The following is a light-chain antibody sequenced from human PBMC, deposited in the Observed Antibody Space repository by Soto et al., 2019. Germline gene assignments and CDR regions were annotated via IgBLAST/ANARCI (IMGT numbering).Light chain of an antibody. CDR2: AAS. J-gene: IGKJ1*01. CDR3: QQYYSYPRS. CDR1: QGISSY. Sequence: AIRMTQSPSSFSASTGDRVTITCRASQGISSYVAWYQQQPGKAPKLLIYAASTLQSGVPSRFSGRGSGTDFTLTSSCLQSEDFATYYCQQYYSYPRSFGQGTKVDIK. V-gene: IGKV1-8*01.